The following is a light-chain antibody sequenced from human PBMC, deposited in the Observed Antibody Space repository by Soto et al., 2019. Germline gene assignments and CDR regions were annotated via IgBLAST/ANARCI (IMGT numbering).Light chain of an antibody. CDR1: NSGVGGYNY. V-gene: IGLV1-51*01. J-gene: IGLJ1*01. Sequence: QSFLTQPASVSGSPGQSITISCTGTNSGVGGYNYVSWYQQLPGTAPKLLIYDDNKRPSGIPDRFSGSKSGTSATLGITGFQTGDEADYYCGSWDSSLSAYVFGTGTKVTVL. CDR2: DDN. CDR3: GSWDSSLSAYV.